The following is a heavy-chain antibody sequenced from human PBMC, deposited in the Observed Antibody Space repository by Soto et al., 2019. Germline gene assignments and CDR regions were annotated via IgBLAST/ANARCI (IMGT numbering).Heavy chain of an antibody. CDR2: MNPNSGNT. D-gene: IGHD5-12*01. J-gene: IGHJ6*03. CDR1: GYTFTSYD. Sequence: ASVKVSCKASGYTFTSYDINWVRQATGQGLEWMGWMNPNSGNTGYAQKFQGRVTMTRNTSISTAYMELSSLRSEDTAVYYCARVGSGYDFNYYYYMDFWGKGTTVTVSS. V-gene: IGHV1-8*01. CDR3: ARVGSGYDFNYYYYMDF.